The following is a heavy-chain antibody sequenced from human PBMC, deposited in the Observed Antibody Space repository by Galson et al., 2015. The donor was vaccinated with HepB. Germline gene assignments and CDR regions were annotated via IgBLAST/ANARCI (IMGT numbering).Heavy chain of an antibody. CDR2: TSGSATDT. D-gene: IGHD1-7*01. CDR1: GFSFNSLA. Sequence: SLRLSCAASGFSFNSLAMSWVRQAPGKGLEWVSGTSGSATDTYYADSVKGRFTISRDSSKSTLYLQMNSLRAEDTAVYYCAGSDDWDYSWGQGTLVTVSS. J-gene: IGHJ5*02. CDR3: AGSDDWDYS. V-gene: IGHV3-23*01.